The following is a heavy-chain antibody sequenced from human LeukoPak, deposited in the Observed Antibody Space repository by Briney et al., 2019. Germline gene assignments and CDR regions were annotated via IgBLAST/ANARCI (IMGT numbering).Heavy chain of an antibody. Sequence: SETLSLTCAVYGGSFSGYYWSWIRQPPGKGLEWIGEINHSGSTDYNPSLKSRVTISVDTSKNQFSLKLSSVTAADTAVYYCARYSSGYYFDYWGQGTLVTVSS. CDR1: GGSFSGYY. CDR3: ARYSSGYYFDY. D-gene: IGHD3-22*01. J-gene: IGHJ4*02. V-gene: IGHV4-34*01. CDR2: INHSGST.